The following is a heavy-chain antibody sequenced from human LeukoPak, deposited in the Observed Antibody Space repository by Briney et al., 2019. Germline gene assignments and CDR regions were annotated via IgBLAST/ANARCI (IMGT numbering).Heavy chain of an antibody. CDR1: GYTFTIYD. J-gene: IGHJ6*03. V-gene: IGHV1-8*01. CDR2: MNPNSGNT. D-gene: IGHD3/OR15-3a*01. CDR3: ARALSWTTESYYYMDV. Sequence: ASVKVSCKASGYTFTIYDINWVRQATGQGLEWMGWMNPNSGNTGYAQKFQGRVIMTMNTSITTAYMDLSSLKSEDTAVYYCARALSWTTESYYYMDVWGKGTTVTVSS.